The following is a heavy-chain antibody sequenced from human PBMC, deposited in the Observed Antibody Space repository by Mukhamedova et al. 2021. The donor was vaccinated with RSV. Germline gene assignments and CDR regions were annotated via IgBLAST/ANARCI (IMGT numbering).Heavy chain of an antibody. J-gene: IGHJ6*02. CDR2: GSTI. Sequence: GSTIYYADSVKGRFSISRDNAKNSLYLQMNSLRDEDTAVYYCARDRLHSLLWWYYSMDVWGQGNTVTVSS. CDR3: ARDRLHSLLWWYYSMDV. V-gene: IGHV3-11*01. D-gene: IGHD2-21*01.